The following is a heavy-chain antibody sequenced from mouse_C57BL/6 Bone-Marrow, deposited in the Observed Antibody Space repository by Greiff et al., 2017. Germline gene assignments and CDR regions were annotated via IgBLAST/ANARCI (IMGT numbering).Heavy chain of an antibody. V-gene: IGHV1-64*01. D-gene: IGHD2-3*01. J-gene: IGHJ4*01. Sequence: QVHVKQPGAELVKPGASVKLSCKASGYTFTSYWMHWVKQRPGQGLEWIGMIHPNSGSTNYNEKFKSKATLTVDQSSSTAYMQLSSLTSEDSAVYYCAKDYDGYYGYAMDYWGQGTSVTVSS. CDR2: IHPNSGST. CDR1: GYTFTSYW. CDR3: AKDYDGYYGYAMDY.